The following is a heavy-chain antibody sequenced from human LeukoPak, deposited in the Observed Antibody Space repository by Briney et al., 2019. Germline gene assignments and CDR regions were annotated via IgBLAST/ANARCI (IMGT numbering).Heavy chain of an antibody. V-gene: IGHV4-59*01. CDR2: IYYSGTT. CDR3: ARDRYGGNSGEFDY. Sequence: PSETLSLTCTVSGGSISSYYWGWVRHPPGKGLEWIGYIYYSGTTNYNPSLKSRVTISVDTSKNQFSLKLSSVAAGDTAVYYCARDRYGGNSGEFDYWGQGTLVTVSS. CDR1: GGSISSYY. D-gene: IGHD4-23*01. J-gene: IGHJ4*02.